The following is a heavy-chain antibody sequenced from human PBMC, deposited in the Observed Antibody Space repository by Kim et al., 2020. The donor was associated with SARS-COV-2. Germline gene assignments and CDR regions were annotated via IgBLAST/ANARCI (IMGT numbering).Heavy chain of an antibody. CDR2: IYYSGST. J-gene: IGHJ5*02. D-gene: IGHD2-15*01. CDR3: ARLGGWALRYNLFDP. V-gene: IGHV4-39*01. Sequence: SETLSLTCTVSGGSISSSSYYWGWIRQPPGKGLEWIGSIYYSGSTYYNPSLKSRVTISVDTSKNQFSLKLSSVTAADTAVYYCARLGGWALRYNLFDPWGQGTLVTVSS. CDR1: GGSISSSSYY.